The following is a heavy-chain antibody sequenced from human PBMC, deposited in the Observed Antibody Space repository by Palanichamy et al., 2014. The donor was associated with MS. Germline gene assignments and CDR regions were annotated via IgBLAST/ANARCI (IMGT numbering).Heavy chain of an antibody. J-gene: IGHJ4*02. CDR3: AREWDRYLDY. CDR1: GGSFSSDSYH. Sequence: QVQLQESGPGLVKPSQTLSLSCSVSGGSFSSDSYHWSWIRQPAGKGLEWVGRIYTSGSTNYNPSLKRRVSISVDTSKKQFSLKMRSVTAADTAVYYCAREWDRYLDYWGQGTLVTVSS. CDR2: IYTSGST. D-gene: IGHD1-26*01. V-gene: IGHV4-61*02.